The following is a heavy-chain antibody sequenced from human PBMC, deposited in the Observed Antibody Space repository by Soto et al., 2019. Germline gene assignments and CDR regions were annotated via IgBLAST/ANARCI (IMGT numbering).Heavy chain of an antibody. CDR1: GFTFSPAW. CDR3: CVIKRRDQYSTSGYWFDP. CDR2: IKSNADGETK. Sequence: GGSLRLSCAASGFTFSPAWMGGGRQAPGKGLEWVGRIKSNADGETKDYGAPVTGKFTISRDDSQDILYLHMNSLRIEDTAVYYCCVIKRRDQYSTSGYWFDPWGPGTLVTVSS. J-gene: IGHJ5*02. D-gene: IGHD4-4*01. V-gene: IGHV3-15*01.